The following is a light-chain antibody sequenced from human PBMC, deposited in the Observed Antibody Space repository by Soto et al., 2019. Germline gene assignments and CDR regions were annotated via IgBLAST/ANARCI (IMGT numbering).Light chain of an antibody. Sequence: DIQMTQSPSALSASVGDRVTITSRASQSISSYLNWYQQQPGKAPKLLIYAASSLQSGVPSRFSGSGSGTDFTRTISSLQPEDFATYYCQQSYSTLWTFGQGTKVDIK. CDR1: QSISSY. V-gene: IGKV1-39*01. CDR2: AAS. J-gene: IGKJ1*01. CDR3: QQSYSTLWT.